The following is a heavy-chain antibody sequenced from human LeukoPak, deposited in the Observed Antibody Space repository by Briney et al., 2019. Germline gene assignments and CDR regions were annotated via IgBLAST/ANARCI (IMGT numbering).Heavy chain of an antibody. D-gene: IGHD6-19*01. V-gene: IGHV3-23*01. CDR2: ISASGSNT. CDR3: AKESSGGWYFDY. CDR1: GFTFNTYG. J-gene: IGHJ4*02. Sequence: GGSLRLSCTVSGFTFNTYGMSWVRQAPGKGLEWVSGISASGSNTHYADSVKGRVIISRDNSKNSLYLQMNSLRAEDTAVYYCAKESSGGWYFDYWGQGTLVTVSS.